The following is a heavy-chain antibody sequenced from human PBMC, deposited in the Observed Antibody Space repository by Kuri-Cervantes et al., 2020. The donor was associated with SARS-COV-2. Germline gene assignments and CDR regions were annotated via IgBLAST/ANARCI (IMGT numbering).Heavy chain of an antibody. J-gene: IGHJ4*02. V-gene: IGHV3-11*04. CDR2: IGPSGTTK. Sequence: GGSLRLSCAASGFIFSDYYMTWIRQAPGKGLEWVSNIGPSGTTKYYADSVKGRFTISRDNAKNSLYLQMNSLRAEDTAVYYCARDAAFYGSGNHFDCWGQGTLVTVSS. CDR1: GFIFSDYY. CDR3: ARDAAFYGSGNHFDC. D-gene: IGHD3-10*01.